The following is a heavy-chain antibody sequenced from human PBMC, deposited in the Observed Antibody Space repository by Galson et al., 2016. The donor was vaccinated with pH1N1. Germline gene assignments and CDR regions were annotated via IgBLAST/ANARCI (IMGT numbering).Heavy chain of an antibody. Sequence: SLRLSCAASGFRFSSYGMHWVRQAPGKGLEWVAGISYDGSDKFYADSVKGRFTISRDNSKNTLYLLMDSLRYDDTAVYYCAKDQSVFDLPIDYWGQGPLVSVSS. D-gene: IGHD3-9*01. V-gene: IGHV3-30*18. CDR2: ISYDGSDK. CDR1: GFRFSSYG. J-gene: IGHJ4*02. CDR3: AKDQSVFDLPIDY.